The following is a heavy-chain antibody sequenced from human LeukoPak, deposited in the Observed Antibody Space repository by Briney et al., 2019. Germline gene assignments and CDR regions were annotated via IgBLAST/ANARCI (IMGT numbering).Heavy chain of an antibody. CDR2: IYYSGST. Sequence: SETLSLTCTVSGGSISSYYWSWIRQPPGKGLEWIGYIYYSGSTNYNPSLKSRVTISVDTSKNQFSLKLSSATAADTAVYYCARVTLAAVAVNWFDPWGQGTLVTVSS. J-gene: IGHJ5*02. D-gene: IGHD6-13*01. CDR1: GGSISSYY. CDR3: ARVTLAAVAVNWFDP. V-gene: IGHV4-59*01.